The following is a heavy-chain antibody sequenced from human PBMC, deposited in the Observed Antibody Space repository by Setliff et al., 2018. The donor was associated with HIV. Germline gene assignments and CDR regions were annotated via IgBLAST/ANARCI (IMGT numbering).Heavy chain of an antibody. CDR3: ASSWSRVPYYGMDV. D-gene: IGHD6-13*01. V-gene: IGHV1-2*06. J-gene: IGHJ6*02. Sequence: ASVKVSCKASGYTFNDNYIHWVRQAPGQGLEWMGRINPKSGGTSYAQKFQDRVTMTRDTSTSTAYMELSSLRSDDTAVYYCASSWSRVPYYGMDVWGQGTTVTVSS. CDR1: GYTFNDNY. CDR2: INPKSGGT.